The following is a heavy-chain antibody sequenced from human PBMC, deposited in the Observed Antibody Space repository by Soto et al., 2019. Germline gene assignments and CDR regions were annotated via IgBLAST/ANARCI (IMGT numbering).Heavy chain of an antibody. CDR1: GYTLTELS. Sequence: ASVKVSCKVSGYTLTELSMHWVLQAPGKGLEWMGGFDPEDGETIYAQKFQGRVTMTEDTSTDTAYMELSSLRSEDTAVYYCATVIGSGWYITNWFDPWGQGXLVTVSS. D-gene: IGHD6-19*01. CDR3: ATVIGSGWYITNWFDP. J-gene: IGHJ5*02. V-gene: IGHV1-24*01. CDR2: FDPEDGET.